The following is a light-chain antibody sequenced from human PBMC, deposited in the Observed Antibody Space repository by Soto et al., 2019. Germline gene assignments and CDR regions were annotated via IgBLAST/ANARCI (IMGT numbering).Light chain of an antibody. Sequence: EIVLTQSPGTLSLSPGERATLSCRASQSISISYLAWYQQKPGQAPRLLIYSTSTRATGIPDRFSGSGSGTDFTLTISKLETGDFAVYYCQKYGGSSWTFGQGTKVEIK. V-gene: IGKV3-20*01. CDR1: QSISISY. CDR2: STS. CDR3: QKYGGSSWT. J-gene: IGKJ1*01.